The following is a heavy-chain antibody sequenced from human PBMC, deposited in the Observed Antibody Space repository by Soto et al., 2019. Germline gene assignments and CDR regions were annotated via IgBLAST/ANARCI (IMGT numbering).Heavy chain of an antibody. V-gene: IGHV4-59*08. J-gene: IGHJ3*02. CDR1: GGSISSYY. CDR2: IYYSGST. CDR3: ARLAGIAAAADDAFDI. D-gene: IGHD6-13*01. Sequence: QVQLQESGPGLVKPSETLSLTCTVSGGSISSYYWSWIRQPPGKGLEWIGYIYYSGSTNYNPSLKRRVTIPVETSKNQFSLKLSSVTAADTAVYYCARLAGIAAAADDAFDIWGQGTMVTVSS.